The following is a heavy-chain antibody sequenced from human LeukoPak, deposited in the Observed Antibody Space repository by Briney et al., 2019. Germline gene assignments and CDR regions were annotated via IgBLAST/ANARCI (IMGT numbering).Heavy chain of an antibody. J-gene: IGHJ6*03. CDR2: TYYRSKWYN. D-gene: IGHD1-26*01. Sequence: SQTLSLTCAISGDSVSSNSAAWNWIRQSPSRGLEWLGRTYYRSKWYNDYAVSVKSRITINPDTSKNQFSLQLNSVTPEDTAVYYCARTPLSGSYYRVVYYYYMDVWGKGTTVTVSS. V-gene: IGHV6-1*01. CDR3: ARTPLSGSYYRVVYYYYMDV. CDR1: GDSVSSNSAA.